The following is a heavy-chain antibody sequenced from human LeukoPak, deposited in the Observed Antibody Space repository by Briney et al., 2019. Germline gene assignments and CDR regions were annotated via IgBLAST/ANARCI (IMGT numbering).Heavy chain of an antibody. V-gene: IGHV3-30*04. CDR1: GFTFSSYA. Sequence: GGSLRLSCAASGFTFSSYAMHWVRQAPGKGLEWVAVISYDGSNKYYADCVKGRFTISRDNSKNTLYLQMNSLRAEDTAVYYCAREGFEYGGNYDAFDIWGQGTMVTVSS. J-gene: IGHJ3*02. CDR2: ISYDGSNK. D-gene: IGHD4-23*01. CDR3: AREGFEYGGNYDAFDI.